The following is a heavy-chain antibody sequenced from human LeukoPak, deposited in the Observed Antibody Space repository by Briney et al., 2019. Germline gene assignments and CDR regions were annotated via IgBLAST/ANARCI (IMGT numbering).Heavy chain of an antibody. CDR2: ISSSGSTI. D-gene: IGHD3-9*01. V-gene: IGHV3-48*03. CDR3: ARVDGRDILTGYYRGSYIDY. J-gene: IGHJ4*02. CDR1: GFTFSSYE. Sequence: GGSLRLSCAASGFTFSSYEMNWVRQAPGKGLEWVSYISSSGSTIYYADSVKGRFTISRDNAKNSLYLQTNSLRAEDTAVYYCARVDGRDILTGYYRGSYIDYWGQGTLVTVSS.